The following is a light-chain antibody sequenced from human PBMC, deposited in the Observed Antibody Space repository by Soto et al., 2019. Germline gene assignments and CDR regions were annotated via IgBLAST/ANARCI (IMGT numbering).Light chain of an antibody. V-gene: IGLV8-61*01. CDR3: VLYMGSGIWV. J-gene: IGLJ3*02. CDR2: STK. Sequence: QAVVTQEPSFSVSPGGTVTLTCGLSSGSVSTSNYPSWYQQTPGQAPRTLIHSTKTRSSGVPDRFSGSILGNKAALTITGAQADDESDYYCVLYMGSGIWVFGGGTQLTVL. CDR1: SGSVSTSNY.